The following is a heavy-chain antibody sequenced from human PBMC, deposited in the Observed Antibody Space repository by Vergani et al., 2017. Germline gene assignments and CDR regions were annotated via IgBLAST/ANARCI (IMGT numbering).Heavy chain of an antibody. Sequence: EVQLVESGGGLVQPGGSLRLSCAASGFTFSSYWMSWVRQAPGKGLEWVSAISGSGGSTYYADSVKGRFTISRDNSKNTLYLQMNSLRAEDTAVYYCARLGYCSSTSCKAFDIWGQGTMVTVSS. CDR1: GFTFSSYW. CDR2: ISGSGGST. D-gene: IGHD2-2*01. CDR3: ARLGYCSSTSCKAFDI. V-gene: IGHV3-23*04. J-gene: IGHJ3*02.